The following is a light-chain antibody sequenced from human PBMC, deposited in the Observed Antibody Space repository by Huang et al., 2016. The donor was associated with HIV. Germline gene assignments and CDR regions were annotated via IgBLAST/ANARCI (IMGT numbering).Light chain of an antibody. Sequence: TQSPSTLSASVGDSVTIICRVMQSISSWLAWYQQKPGKASKLLIYKASSIESGVSSSFSGSGSGTEFTPTISSLQPDDFATYYCQQYNSYSWTFGQGTKVEIK. V-gene: IGKV1-5*03. CDR1: QSISSW. CDR2: KAS. J-gene: IGKJ1*01. CDR3: QQYNSYSWT.